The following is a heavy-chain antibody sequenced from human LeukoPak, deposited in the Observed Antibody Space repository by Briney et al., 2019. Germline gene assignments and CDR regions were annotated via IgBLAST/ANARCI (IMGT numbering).Heavy chain of an antibody. CDR1: GYSFTNYW. D-gene: IGHD6-19*01. Sequence: GESLKISCKGSGYSFTNYWFGWVRQMPGKGLEWMGIIYPGDSDTRYSPSFQGQVTISADKSISTAYLQWSSLKASDTAMYYCARSGYSSRWYLYYWGQGTLVTVSS. CDR3: ARSGYSSRWYLYY. J-gene: IGHJ4*02. CDR2: IYPGDSDT. V-gene: IGHV5-51*01.